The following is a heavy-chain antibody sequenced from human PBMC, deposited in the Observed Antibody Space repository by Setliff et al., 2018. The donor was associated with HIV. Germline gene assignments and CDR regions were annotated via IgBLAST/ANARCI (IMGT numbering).Heavy chain of an antibody. J-gene: IGHJ5*02. CDR1: GVSINRTDHY. V-gene: IGHV4-39*01. CDR3: ARVPVPGANWFDP. CDR2: VSQSGST. Sequence: SETLSLTCSVSGVSINRTDHYWGWIRQSPGKSLEWIGSVSQSGSTYYNPSLKSRTTISVDRSKNLFSLKLISVTAADQGVYYCARVPVPGANWFDPWGLGTLVTVSS.